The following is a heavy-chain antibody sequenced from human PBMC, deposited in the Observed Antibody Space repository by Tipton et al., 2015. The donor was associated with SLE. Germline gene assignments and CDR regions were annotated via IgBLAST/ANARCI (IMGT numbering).Heavy chain of an antibody. CDR1: GGSFSSYY. D-gene: IGHD1-26*01. V-gene: IGHV4-34*01. CDR3: ARVGFYFDY. Sequence: TLSLTCAVYGGSFSSYYWSWIRQPPGKGLEWIGEINHSGSTNYNPSLKRRVTISVDTSKNQFSLKLSSVTAADTAVYYCARVGFYFDYWGQGTLVTVSS. CDR2: INHSGST. J-gene: IGHJ4*02.